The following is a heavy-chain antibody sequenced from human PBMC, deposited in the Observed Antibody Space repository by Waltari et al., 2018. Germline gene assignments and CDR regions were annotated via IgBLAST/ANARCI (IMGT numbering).Heavy chain of an antibody. J-gene: IGHJ4*02. Sequence: HVQLVESGGGVVQPGRSLRLSCAASGFSLSSYGMHWVRQAPGKGLEWVAFIWYDGSNKFYADAVKGRFTVSRDNSKNMVHLQMDSLRAEDTAVYYCATDGDGDCSLCLAQWGQGTLVTVSS. V-gene: IGHV3-33*01. CDR2: IWYDGSNK. D-gene: IGHD2-21*02. CDR1: GFSLSSYG. CDR3: ATDGDGDCSLCLAQ.